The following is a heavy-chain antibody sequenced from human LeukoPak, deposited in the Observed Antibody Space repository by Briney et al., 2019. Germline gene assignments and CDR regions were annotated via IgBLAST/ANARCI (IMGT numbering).Heavy chain of an antibody. Sequence: SETLSLTCSVSGGSVSSSFWSWIRQSPGKGLEWIGHIYYSGSTNYNPSLKSRVTISVDTSKNHFSLKVTSVTAADTAVYYCARVGPTDDYGDSHDAFDIWGQGTLVAVSS. J-gene: IGHJ3*02. CDR3: ARVGPTDDYGDSHDAFDI. V-gene: IGHV4-59*02. CDR2: IYYSGST. D-gene: IGHD4-17*01. CDR1: GGSVSSSF.